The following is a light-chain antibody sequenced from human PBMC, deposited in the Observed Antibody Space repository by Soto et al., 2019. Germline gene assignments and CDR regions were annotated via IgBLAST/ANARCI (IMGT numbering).Light chain of an antibody. CDR3: QQYNIWPLWT. Sequence: EILMTQSPAALSVSPGESATLSCRASLSLSRNLAWYQQKPGQAPRLLIYAASTRATDVPARFSGGGSETEFTLTISSLQSEDFAVYFCQQYNIWPLWTFGQGTKVDIK. CDR1: LSLSRN. CDR2: AAS. J-gene: IGKJ1*01. V-gene: IGKV3-15*01.